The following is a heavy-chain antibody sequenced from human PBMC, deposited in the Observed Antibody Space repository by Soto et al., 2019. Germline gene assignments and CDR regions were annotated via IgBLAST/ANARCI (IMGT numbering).Heavy chain of an antibody. J-gene: IGHJ4*02. Sequence: QVQLVESGGGVVQPGRSLRLSCAASGFTFSSYGMHWVRQAPGKGLEWVAVIWYDGSNKYYADSVKGRFTISRANSKNTLDLQMKRLRAEDTVGYYFATWGIAAGDYLGQGTLVTVSS. D-gene: IGHD6-13*01. CDR3: ATWGIAAGDY. CDR2: IWYDGSNK. CDR1: GFTFSSYG. V-gene: IGHV3-33*01.